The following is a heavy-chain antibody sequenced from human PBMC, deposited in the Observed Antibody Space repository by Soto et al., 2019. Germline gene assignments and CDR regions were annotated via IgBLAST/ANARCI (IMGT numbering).Heavy chain of an antibody. CDR3: GPDTLDY. CDR2: IWYDGSNK. Sequence: HVQLVESGGGGVQPGRSLRLSCAASGFMFSSHGMHWIRQAPGKGLEWVAVIWYDGSNKYYADSVKGRFTISRDNSKNTLYLQMNSLRVEDTAVYYCGPDTLDYWGQGTLVTVS. J-gene: IGHJ4*02. V-gene: IGHV3-33*01. CDR1: GFMFSSHG.